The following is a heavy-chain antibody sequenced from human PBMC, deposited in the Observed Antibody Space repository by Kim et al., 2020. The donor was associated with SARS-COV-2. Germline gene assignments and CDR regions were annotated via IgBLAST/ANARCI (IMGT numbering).Heavy chain of an antibody. CDR1: GFTFDDYA. J-gene: IGHJ4*02. D-gene: IGHD6-13*01. CDR2: ISWNSGSI. Sequence: GGSLRLSCAASGFTFDDYAMHWVRQAPGKGLEWVSGISWNSGSIGYADSVKGRFTISRDNAKNSLYLQMNSLRAEDTALYYCAKGGRDSSSWYGDYWGQG. CDR3: AKGGRDSSSWYGDY. V-gene: IGHV3-9*01.